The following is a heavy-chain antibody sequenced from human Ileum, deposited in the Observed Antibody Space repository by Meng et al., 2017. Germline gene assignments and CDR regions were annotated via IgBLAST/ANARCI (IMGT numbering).Heavy chain of an antibody. CDR1: GGSLNDYS. CDR2: IHHSGRT. Sequence: QVQLNQVGAGLLKPSETLLLTVPVFGGSLNDYSWSWVRQSPGKGLEWIGQIHHSGRTNYKSTLERRVTISVDTSKSQFSLKLTSVTAADTAMYYCVRGPARETHDFDYWGQGALVTVSS. D-gene: IGHD1-26*01. CDR3: VRGPARETHDFDY. V-gene: IGHV4-34*01. J-gene: IGHJ4*02.